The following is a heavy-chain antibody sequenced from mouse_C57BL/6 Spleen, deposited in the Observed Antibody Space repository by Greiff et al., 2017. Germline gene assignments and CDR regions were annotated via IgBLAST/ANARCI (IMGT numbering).Heavy chain of an antibody. V-gene: IGHV1-55*01. J-gene: IGHJ2*01. Sequence: VQLQQSGAELVKPGASVKMSCKASGYTFTSYWITWVKQRPGQGLEWIGDIYPGSGSTNYNEKFKSKATLTVDTSSSTAYMQLSSLTSEDSAVYYCARSEGLLRGYFDYWGQGTTLTVSS. CDR1: GYTFTSYW. CDR3: ARSEGLLRGYFDY. D-gene: IGHD2-3*01. CDR2: IYPGSGST.